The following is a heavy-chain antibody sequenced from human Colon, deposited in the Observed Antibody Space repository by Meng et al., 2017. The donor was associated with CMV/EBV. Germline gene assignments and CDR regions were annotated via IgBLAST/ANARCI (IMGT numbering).Heavy chain of an antibody. CDR3: ARGWPPDY. J-gene: IGHJ4*02. D-gene: IGHD6-13*01. CDR2: ISHTSDI. V-gene: IGHV3-21*06. CDR1: GFTFSSYG. Sequence: GESLKISCAGSGFTFSSYGMNWVRQAPGKGLEWVSSISHTSDIYYADSLKGRFTVSRDNAKNSVFLQMDSLTAEDTAVYYCARGWPPDYWDQGTLVTVSS.